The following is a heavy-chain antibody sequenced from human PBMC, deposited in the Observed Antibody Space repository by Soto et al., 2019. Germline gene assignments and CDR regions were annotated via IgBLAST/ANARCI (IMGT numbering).Heavy chain of an antibody. V-gene: IGHV3-15*07. Sequence: DVQLLESGGGLVEPGGSLRLSCAVSGFSVTDAWMNWVRQVPGKGLAWVGRIKSKFDGGSTDYAAPVKGRFTISKDDSNTTLYLHSTTLKPEDPAVYYCTMPTADTPWVTNYYYSAMDTGGPRSTVFVSS. CDR1: GFSVTDAW. D-gene: IGHD5-18*01. CDR3: TMPTADTPWVTNYYYSAMDT. CDR2: IKSKFDGGST. J-gene: IGHJ6*01.